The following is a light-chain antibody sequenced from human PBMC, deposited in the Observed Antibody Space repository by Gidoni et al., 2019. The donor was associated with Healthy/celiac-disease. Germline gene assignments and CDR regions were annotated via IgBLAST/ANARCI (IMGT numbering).Light chain of an antibody. V-gene: IGKV1-27*01. J-gene: IGKJ3*01. CDR3: QKYNSAPPIT. CDR2: AAS. Sequence: DIQMTQSPSSLSASLGDRVTITCRASQGISNYLAWYQQKPGKVPKPLIYAASTLQSGVPSRFSGSGSGTDFTLTISSLQPEDVATYYCQKYNSAPPITFGPGTKVDIK. CDR1: QGISNY.